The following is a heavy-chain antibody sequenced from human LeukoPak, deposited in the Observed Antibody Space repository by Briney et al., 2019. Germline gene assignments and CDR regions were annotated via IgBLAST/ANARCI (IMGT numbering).Heavy chain of an antibody. Sequence: PGGSLRLSCAASRFTFSRYWMSWVRQAPGKGLEWVSAISVSGGSTYYADSVKGRFAVSRDNSKNTLYLQMNSLRADDTAVYYCAKGAAAGGGSGYYYDMDVWGQGTTVTVSS. D-gene: IGHD6-13*01. J-gene: IGHJ6*02. CDR2: ISVSGGST. V-gene: IGHV3-23*01. CDR1: RFTFSRYW. CDR3: AKGAAAGGGSGYYYDMDV.